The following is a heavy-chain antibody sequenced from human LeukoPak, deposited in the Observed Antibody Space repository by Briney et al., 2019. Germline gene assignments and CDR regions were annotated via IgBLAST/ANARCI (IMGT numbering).Heavy chain of an antibody. J-gene: IGHJ6*03. CDR1: GFTFSGSA. V-gene: IGHV3-73*01. CDR3: NMVRGVIRYYYYMDV. D-gene: IGHD3-10*01. CDR2: IRGKANSYAT. Sequence: GGSLRPSCAASGFTFSGSAMHWVRQASGKGLEWVGRIRGKANSYATAYAASVKGRFTISRDDSKNTAYLQMNSLKTEDTAVYYCNMVRGVIRYYYYMDVWGKGTTVTVSS.